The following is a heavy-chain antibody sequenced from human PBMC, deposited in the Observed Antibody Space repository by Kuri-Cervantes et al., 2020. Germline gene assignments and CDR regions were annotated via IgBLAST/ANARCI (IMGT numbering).Heavy chain of an antibody. D-gene: IGHD2-15*01. CDR2: IYYSGST. CDR3: ARAGRSCSDGRCYFYAFDI. CDR1: GGSVSSGSYY. V-gene: IGHV4-61*01. J-gene: IGHJ3*02. Sequence: SETLSLTCTVSGGSVSSGSYYWSWIRQPPGKGLEWIGYIYYSGSTNYNPSLKSRVTISVDTSKIQFSLKLSSVTAADTAVYYCARAGRSCSDGRCYFYAFDIWGQGTMVTVSS.